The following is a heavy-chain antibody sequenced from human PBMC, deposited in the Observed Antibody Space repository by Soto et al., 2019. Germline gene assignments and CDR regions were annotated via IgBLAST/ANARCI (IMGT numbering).Heavy chain of an antibody. CDR3: ARLGGQVDY. CDR1: GGSISSYS. Sequence: ETLSLACTVSGGSISSYSWSWIRQPPGKGLEWIGYIYYSGSTNYNPSLKSRVTISVDTSKNQFSLKLSSVTAADTAVYYCARLGGQVDYWGQGTLVTVSS. V-gene: IGHV4-59*01. J-gene: IGHJ4*02. D-gene: IGHD2-15*01. CDR2: IYYSGST.